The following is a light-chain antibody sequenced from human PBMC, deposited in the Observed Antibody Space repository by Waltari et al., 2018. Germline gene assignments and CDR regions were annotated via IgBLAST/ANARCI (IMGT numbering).Light chain of an antibody. CDR2: EDN. CDR1: ALPTKY. J-gene: IGLJ3*02. Sequence: SHELTQPPSVSVSPGQTARITCSGDALPTKYIYWYQQKSGQAPVMLIYEDNQRPSGIPDRFSGSSSGTLATLTVSGALVEDEGDYYCYSTDSSSFPLFGGGTRLTVL. V-gene: IGLV3-10*01. CDR3: YSTDSSSFPL.